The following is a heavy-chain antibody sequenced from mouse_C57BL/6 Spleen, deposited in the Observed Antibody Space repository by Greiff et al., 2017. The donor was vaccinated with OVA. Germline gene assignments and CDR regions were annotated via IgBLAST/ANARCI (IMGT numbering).Heavy chain of an antibody. V-gene: IGHV1-64*01. D-gene: IGHD1-1*01. CDR2: IHPNSGST. Sequence: QLQQSGAELVKPGASVKLSCKASGYTFTSYWMHWVKQRPGQGLEWIGMIHPNSGSTNYNEKFKSKATLTVDKSSSTAYMQLSSLTSEDSAVYYCARGYYGSSPYYFDYWGQGTTLTVSS. J-gene: IGHJ2*01. CDR1: GYTFTSYW. CDR3: ARGYYGSSPYYFDY.